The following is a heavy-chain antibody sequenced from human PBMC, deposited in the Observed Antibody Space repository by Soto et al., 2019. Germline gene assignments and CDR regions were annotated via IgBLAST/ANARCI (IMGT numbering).Heavy chain of an antibody. Sequence: QLQLQESGSGLVKPSQTLSLTCAVSGGSISSGGYSWSWIRQPPGKGLEWIGYIYHSGSTYYNPSLKSRVAISVDRSKRQFSLKLSSVTAAGTAVYYCAAGGGLPRYYWGQGTLVTVSS. CDR3: AAGGGLPRYY. D-gene: IGHD5-12*01. J-gene: IGHJ4*02. V-gene: IGHV4-30-2*01. CDR2: IYHSGST. CDR1: GGSISSGGYS.